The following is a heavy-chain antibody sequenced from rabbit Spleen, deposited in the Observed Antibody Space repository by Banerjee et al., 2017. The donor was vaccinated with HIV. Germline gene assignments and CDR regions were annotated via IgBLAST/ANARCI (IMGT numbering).Heavy chain of an antibody. CDR2: IDAGSSGFT. CDR3: ARFYAGYGDFGYAAM. V-gene: IGHV1S40*01. D-gene: IGHD7-1*01. J-gene: IGHJ4*01. Sequence: QSLEESGGGLVQPEGSLTLTCTASGISFGISDYMCWVRQAPGKGLEWIACIDAGSSGFTYHAIWAKGRFTISKTSSTTVTLQATSLTAADTATYFCARFYAGYGDFGYAAMWGPGTLVTVS. CDR1: GISFGISDY.